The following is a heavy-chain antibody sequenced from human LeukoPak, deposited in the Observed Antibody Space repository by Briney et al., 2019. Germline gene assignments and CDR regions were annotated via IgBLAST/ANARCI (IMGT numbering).Heavy chain of an antibody. CDR1: GFTFSNAW. Sequence: PGGSLRLSCAASGFTFSNAWMSWVRQAPGKGLEWVSAISGSGENTNYADSVKGRFTMSRDNSRNMLYLQMNSLRDEDTAKYYCAKTVSGSYSYQGGDYWGQGTLVTVSS. D-gene: IGHD3-16*02. J-gene: IGHJ4*02. CDR3: AKTVSGSYSYQGGDY. V-gene: IGHV3-23*01. CDR2: ISGSGENT.